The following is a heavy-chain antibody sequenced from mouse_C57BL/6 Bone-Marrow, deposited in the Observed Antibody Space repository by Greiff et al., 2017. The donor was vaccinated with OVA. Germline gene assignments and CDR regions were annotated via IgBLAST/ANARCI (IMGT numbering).Heavy chain of an antibody. CDR2: ISSGGDSL. Sequence: EVQLLESGAGLVKPGGSLKLSCAASGFTFSSYAMSWVRQTPEKRLEWVAYISSGGDSLYYADTVRGRFTISRDNARNTLYLQLSSLKSEDTARYYCTRFCSFADWGQGTLVTVSA. V-gene: IGHV5-9-1*02. D-gene: IGHD6-1*01. J-gene: IGHJ3*01. CDR1: GFTFSSYA. CDR3: TRFCSFAD.